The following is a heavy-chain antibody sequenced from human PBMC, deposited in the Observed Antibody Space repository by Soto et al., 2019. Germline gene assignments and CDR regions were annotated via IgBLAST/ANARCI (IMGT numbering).Heavy chain of an antibody. CDR2: ISYTGFP. Sequence: QVQLEESAPRLVRPSQTLSLTCTVSGGSISSGGYYWTWVRQHPGKDLEWIGNISYTGFPYYNPSLGSRLTISLDTADNQFSLTLRSVTAAETALYYCARGPVVFPGAYATCGNWGQGTLV. J-gene: IGHJ4*02. V-gene: IGHV4-31*03. CDR3: ARGPVVFPGAYATCGN. CDR1: GGSISSGGYY. D-gene: IGHD1-26*01.